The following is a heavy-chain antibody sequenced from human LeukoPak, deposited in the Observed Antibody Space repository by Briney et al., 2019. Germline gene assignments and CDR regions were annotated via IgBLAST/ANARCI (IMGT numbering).Heavy chain of an antibody. CDR2: ISAYNGNT. J-gene: IGHJ6*02. Sequence: VSVKVSCKASGYTFTSYGISWVRQAPGQGLEWMGWISAYNGNTNYAQKLQGRVTMTTDTSTSTAYMELRSLRSDDTAVYYCARGAANLDYYYYGMDVWGQGTTVTVSS. CDR3: ARGAANLDYYYYGMDV. V-gene: IGHV1-18*01. CDR1: GYTFTSYG.